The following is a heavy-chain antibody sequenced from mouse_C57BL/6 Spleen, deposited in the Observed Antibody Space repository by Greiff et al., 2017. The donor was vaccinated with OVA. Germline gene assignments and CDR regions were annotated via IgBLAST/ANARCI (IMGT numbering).Heavy chain of an antibody. J-gene: IGHJ3*01. V-gene: IGHV1-63*01. D-gene: IGHD2-3*01. Sequence: QVQLQQSGAELVRPGTSVKMSCKASGYTFTNYWIGWAKQRPGHGLEWIGDIYPGGGYTNYHEKFKGKATLTADKSSSTAYMQFSSLTSEDSAIYYCARRDDGYYWFAYWGQGTLVTVSA. CDR1: GYTFTNYW. CDR2: IYPGGGYT. CDR3: ARRDDGYYWFAY.